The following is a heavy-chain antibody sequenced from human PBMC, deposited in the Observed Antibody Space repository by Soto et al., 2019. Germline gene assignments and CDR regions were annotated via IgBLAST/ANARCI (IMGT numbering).Heavy chain of an antibody. CDR3: ARRSSSWYFDC. Sequence: EVQLLESGGGLVQPGGSLRLSCAASGFTFSSYAMNWVRQAPGKGLEWVSVISGSGGSTYYTDSVKGRFTISRDNSKNTLYPQMNSLRAEDTAVYYCARRSSSWYFDCWGQGTLVTVSS. CDR2: ISGSGGST. D-gene: IGHD6-13*01. CDR1: GFTFSSYA. J-gene: IGHJ4*02. V-gene: IGHV3-23*01.